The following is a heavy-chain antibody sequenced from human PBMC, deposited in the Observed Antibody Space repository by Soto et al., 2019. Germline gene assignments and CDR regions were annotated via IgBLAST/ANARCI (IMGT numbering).Heavy chain of an antibody. D-gene: IGHD2-21*01. CDR2: IKSKVDGGTT. CDR1: GFGFSDAW. V-gene: IGHV3-15*07. CDR3: TTNHYSWDFDH. J-gene: IGHJ4*02. Sequence: EVQLVESGGGLVKPGGSLRLSCAASGFGFSDAWMNWVRQAPGKGPEWVGRIKSKVDGGTTDYATPVKGRFTISRDDSKNTLYLQMNSVKTEDAAVYYCTTNHYSWDFDHWGQGSLVTVSS.